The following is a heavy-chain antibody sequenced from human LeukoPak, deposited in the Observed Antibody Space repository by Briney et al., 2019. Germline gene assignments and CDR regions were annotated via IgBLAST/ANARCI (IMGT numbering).Heavy chain of an antibody. CDR1: GFTFSSYW. D-gene: IGHD6-13*01. J-gene: IGHJ4*02. Sequence: GGSLRLSCAASGFTFSSYWMSWVRQAPGKGLEWVANIKQDGSEKYYVDSVKGRFTISRDNAKNSLYLQMNSLRAEDTAVYYCAKDPPVAAAGRAVYWGQGTLVTVSS. CDR2: IKQDGSEK. CDR3: AKDPPVAAAGRAVY. V-gene: IGHV3-7*01.